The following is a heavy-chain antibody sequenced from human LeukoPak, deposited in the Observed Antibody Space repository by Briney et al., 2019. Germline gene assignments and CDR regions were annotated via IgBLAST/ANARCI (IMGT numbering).Heavy chain of an antibody. CDR2: INTNTGNP. J-gene: IGHJ4*02. CDR3: ARQGEYYYDSSGLSTSVAY. V-gene: IGHV7-4-1*02. CDR1: GYTFTSYA. D-gene: IGHD3-22*01. Sequence: GASVKVSCKASGYTFTSYAMNWVRQAPGQGLEWMGRINTNTGNPTYAQGFTGRFVFSLDTSVSTAYLQISSLKAEDTAVYYCARQGEYYYDSSGLSTSVAYWGQGTLVTVSS.